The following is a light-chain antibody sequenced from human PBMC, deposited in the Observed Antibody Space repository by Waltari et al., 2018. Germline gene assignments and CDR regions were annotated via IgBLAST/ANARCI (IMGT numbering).Light chain of an antibody. J-gene: IGKJ3*01. V-gene: IGKV3-20*01. CDR3: QQYSSLPLT. CDR2: GAS. Sequence: EIVLMQSPGTLSLSPGERATLSCRASQCVSSSSLAWYQQKPGQAPRLLIYGASSRATGIPDRFSGSGSGTDFSLTISRLEPEDFAVYYCQQYSSLPLTFGPGTKVDLK. CDR1: QCVSSSS.